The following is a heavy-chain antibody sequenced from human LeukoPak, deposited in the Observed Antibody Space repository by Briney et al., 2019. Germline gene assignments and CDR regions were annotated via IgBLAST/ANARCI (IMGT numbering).Heavy chain of an antibody. CDR3: TRTSDILTGYTPREAYYYYYHMDV. J-gene: IGHJ6*03. CDR1: GFTFSGSA. D-gene: IGHD3-9*01. CDR2: IRSTANSYAT. Sequence: PGGSLRLSCAASGFTFSGSAMHWVRQASGKGLEWVGRIRSTANSYATAYAASVKGRFTISRDDSKNTAYLQMNSLKTEDTAVYYCTRTSDILTGYTPREAYYYYYHMDVWGKGTTVTI. V-gene: IGHV3-73*01.